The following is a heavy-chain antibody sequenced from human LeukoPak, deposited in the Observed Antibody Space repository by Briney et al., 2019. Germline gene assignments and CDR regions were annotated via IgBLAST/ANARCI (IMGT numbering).Heavy chain of an antibody. CDR1: GGSLSGYY. D-gene: IGHD3-10*01. Sequence: SETLSLTCAVYGGSLSGYYWSWICQPPGKGLEWIGEINHSGSTNYNPSLKSRVTISVDTSKNQFSLKLSSVTAADTAVYYCARTYYYGSGSYRPPRGYFQHWAHGTLVTVSS. CDR2: INHSGST. V-gene: IGHV4-34*01. J-gene: IGHJ1*01. CDR3: ARTYYYGSGSYRPPRGYFQH.